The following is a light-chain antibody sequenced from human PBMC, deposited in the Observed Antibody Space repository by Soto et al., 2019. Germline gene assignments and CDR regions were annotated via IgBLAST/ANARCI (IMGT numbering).Light chain of an antibody. CDR1: QAVNSW. V-gene: IGKV1-5*03. CDR3: QQYYAYSYT. J-gene: IGKJ2*01. Sequence: IQMTQSPSTVSASVGDRVTITCRARQAVNSWVAWYQHKSGNAPKLLIYRAATLENGVPSRFSGSGSETEFTLTISGLQPDDSGTYYCQQYYAYSYTFGQGTKVEIK. CDR2: RAA.